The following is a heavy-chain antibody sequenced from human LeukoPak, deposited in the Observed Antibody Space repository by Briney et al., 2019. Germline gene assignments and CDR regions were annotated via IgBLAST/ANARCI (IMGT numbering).Heavy chain of an antibody. CDR3: ARVAGNSGYGCDL. D-gene: IGHD5-12*01. CDR2: IRSTGDT. J-gene: IGHJ5*02. Sequence: GGSLRLSCAASGFIFSQYSINWVRQAPGKGLEWVSHIRSTGDTFYADSVKGRFTISRDNARNSLYLQMNSLRAEDTAMYYCARVAGNSGYGCDLWGQGTLVTVSS. V-gene: IGHV3-48*01. CDR1: GFIFSQYS.